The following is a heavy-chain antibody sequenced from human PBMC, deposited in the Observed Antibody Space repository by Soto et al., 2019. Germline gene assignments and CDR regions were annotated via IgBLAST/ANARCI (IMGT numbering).Heavy chain of an antibody. D-gene: IGHD3-9*01. CDR2: IIPIFGTA. J-gene: IGHJ6*02. CDR3: ARGYYDILTGYLGPYYYGMDV. V-gene: IGHV1-69*13. CDR1: GGTFSSYA. Sequence: SVKVSCKASGGTFSSYAISWVRQAPGQGLEWMGGIIPIFGTANYAQKFQGRVTITADESTSTAYMELSSLRSEDTAVYYCARGYYDILTGYLGPYYYGMDVWGQGTTVTVSS.